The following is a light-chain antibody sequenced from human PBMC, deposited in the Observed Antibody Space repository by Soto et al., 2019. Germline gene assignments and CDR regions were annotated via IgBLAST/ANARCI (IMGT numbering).Light chain of an antibody. CDR2: EVS. CDR3: SSYTSSITLVV. Sequence: QSALTQPSSVSGSPGQSLTISCTLTSNDFGGYNYVSWYQQPPGKAPKLMIYEVSNRPSGVSNRFSGSKSGNTASLTISGLQAEDEADYYCSSYTSSITLVVFGGGTQLTVL. CDR1: SNDFGGYNY. J-gene: IGLJ2*01. V-gene: IGLV2-14*01.